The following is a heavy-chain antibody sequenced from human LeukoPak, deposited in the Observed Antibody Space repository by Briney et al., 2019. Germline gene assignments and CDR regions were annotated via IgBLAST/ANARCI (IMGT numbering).Heavy chain of an antibody. CDR1: GFTFSSYG. CDR2: IWYDGSNK. D-gene: IGHD5-18*01. Sequence: GGSLRLSCAASGFTFSSYGMHWVRQAPGKGLEWVAVIWYDGSNKYYADSVKGRFTISRDNSKNTLYLQMNSLRAEDTAAYYCARDLGYSYGGDYWGQGTLVTVSS. CDR3: ARDLGYSYGGDY. J-gene: IGHJ4*02. V-gene: IGHV3-33*01.